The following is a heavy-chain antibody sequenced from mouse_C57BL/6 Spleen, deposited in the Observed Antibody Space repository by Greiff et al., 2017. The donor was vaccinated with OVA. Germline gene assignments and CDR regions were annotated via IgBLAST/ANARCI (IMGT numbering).Heavy chain of an antibody. Sequence: EVQRVESGGGLVKPGGSLKLSCAASGFTFSDYGMHWVRQAPEKGLEWVAYISSGSSTIYYADTVKGRFTISRAHAKNTLCLQMTSLRSEDTAMYYCARENWFAYWGQGTLVTVSA. CDR1: GFTFSDYG. CDR3: ARENWFAY. CDR2: ISSGSSTI. J-gene: IGHJ3*01. V-gene: IGHV5-17*01.